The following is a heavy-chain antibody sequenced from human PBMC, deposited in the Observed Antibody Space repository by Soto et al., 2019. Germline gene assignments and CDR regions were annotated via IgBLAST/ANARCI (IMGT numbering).Heavy chain of an antibody. D-gene: IGHD1-1*01. J-gene: IGHJ4*02. CDR2: VFGDDGST. CDR3: ARRTLGSSIGLGDY. Sequence: QIQLVQSGPEVKMPGASVKVSCKTSRYTFSLYGITWVRQAPGQGLEWMGCVFGDDGSTDYAQNLLGRVTMTTDTSTTTAYMELRNLRSDDSAIYYCARRTLGSSIGLGDYWGQGALVTVSS. CDR1: RYTFSLYG. V-gene: IGHV1-18*01.